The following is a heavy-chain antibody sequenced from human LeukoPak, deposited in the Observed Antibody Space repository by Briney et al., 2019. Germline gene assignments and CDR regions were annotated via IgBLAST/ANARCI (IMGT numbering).Heavy chain of an antibody. J-gene: IGHJ4*02. CDR2: INYSGNT. V-gene: IGHV4-39*01. Sequence: KPSETLSLTCTVSGGSISSSSYYWGWIRQPPGKGLEWIGSINYSGNTYYNPSLKSRVTMSVDTSKNQLSLTLSSVTATDTAVYYCARHRYGTFDYWGQGTLVTVSS. CDR3: ARHRYGTFDY. D-gene: IGHD2-8*01. CDR1: GGSISSSSYY.